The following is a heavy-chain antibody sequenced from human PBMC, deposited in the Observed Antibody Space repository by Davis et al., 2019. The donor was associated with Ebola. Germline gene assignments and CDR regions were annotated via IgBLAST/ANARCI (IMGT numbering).Heavy chain of an antibody. J-gene: IGHJ6*02. CDR1: GDSVSGNSGA. V-gene: IGHV6-1*01. CDR2: TYYSSKWFN. D-gene: IGHD1-26*01. Sequence: PSETLSLTCAISGDSVSGNSGAWNWIRQSPSRGLEWLGRTYYSSKWFNDYEVSVKSRITINPDTSKNQFSLQLSSLTPEDTAVYYCVRGWGRTGMGVWGQGTTVIVSS. CDR3: VRGWGRTGMGV.